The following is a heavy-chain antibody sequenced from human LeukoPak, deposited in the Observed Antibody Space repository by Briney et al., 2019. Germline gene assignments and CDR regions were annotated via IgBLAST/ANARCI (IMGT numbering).Heavy chain of an antibody. CDR3: ARIGYSYDHYYYYYMDV. D-gene: IGHD5-18*01. CDR2: INPNSGGT. CDR1: GYTFTSYY. J-gene: IGHJ6*03. Sequence: ASVKVSCKASGYTFTSYYMHWVRQAPGQGLEWMGRINPNSGGTNYAQKFQGRVTMTRDTSISTAYMELSRLRSDDTAVYYCARIGYSYDHYYYYYMDVWGKGTTVTVYS. V-gene: IGHV1-2*06.